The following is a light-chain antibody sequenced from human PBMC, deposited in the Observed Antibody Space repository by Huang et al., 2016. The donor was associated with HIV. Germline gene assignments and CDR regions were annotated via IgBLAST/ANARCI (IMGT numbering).Light chain of an antibody. CDR2: DAS. CDR3: QQRKYWPPIT. CDR1: QSVNSY. V-gene: IGKV3-11*01. Sequence: ETVLTQSPATLSLSPGERATLSCRASQSVNSYLAWYQQKPGQTPRLLIYDASNRDTDIPARFSGSGSGTDFTLTISSLEPEDFAVYYCQQRKYWPPITFGQGTRLEIK. J-gene: IGKJ5*01.